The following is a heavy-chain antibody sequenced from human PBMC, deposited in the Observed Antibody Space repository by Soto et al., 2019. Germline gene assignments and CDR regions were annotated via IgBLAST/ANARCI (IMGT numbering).Heavy chain of an antibody. CDR2: VWYDGGNK. D-gene: IGHD3-3*01. CDR3: ARVERGITIFGVVIPPFDY. J-gene: IGHJ4*02. CDR1: GFTFSSYG. Sequence: PGGSLRLSCAASGFTFSSYGMHWVRQAPGKGLEWVALVWYDGGNKYYADSVKGRFTISRDNSKNTLYLQMNSLRDEDTAVYYCARVERGITIFGVVIPPFDYWGQGTLVTVSS. V-gene: IGHV3-33*01.